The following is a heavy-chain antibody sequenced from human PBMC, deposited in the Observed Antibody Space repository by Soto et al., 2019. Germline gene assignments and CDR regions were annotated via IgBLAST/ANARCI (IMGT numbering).Heavy chain of an antibody. CDR1: GFTFSDYA. Sequence: QVQLVESGGGVVQPGGSLRLSCAASGFTFSDYAMHWVRQAPGKGLEWVTVIWYDGSKIYYADSVKGRFPISIDNSMHTQYVQLNSLRAEGTAVYRCEFDGFRYFGWSEMVWVDPLGQGTLGIVAA. J-gene: IGHJ5*02. D-gene: IGHD3-9*01. V-gene: IGHV3-33*01. CDR3: EFDGFRYFGWSEMVWVDP. CDR2: IWYDGSKI.